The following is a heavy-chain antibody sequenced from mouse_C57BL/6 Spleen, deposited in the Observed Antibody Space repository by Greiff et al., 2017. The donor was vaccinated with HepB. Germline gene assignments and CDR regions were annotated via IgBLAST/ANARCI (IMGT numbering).Heavy chain of an antibody. V-gene: IGHV5-6*02. J-gene: IGHJ4*01. Sequence: DVRLVESGGDLVKPGGSLKLSCAASGFTFSSYGMSWVRQTPDKRLEWVATISSGGSYTYYPDSVKGRFTIARDNAKNTLYLQMSRLKSEDTAMYYCASAYSNYEGGAMDYWGQGTSVTVSS. D-gene: IGHD2-5*01. CDR3: ASAYSNYEGGAMDY. CDR1: GFTFSSYG. CDR2: ISSGGSYT.